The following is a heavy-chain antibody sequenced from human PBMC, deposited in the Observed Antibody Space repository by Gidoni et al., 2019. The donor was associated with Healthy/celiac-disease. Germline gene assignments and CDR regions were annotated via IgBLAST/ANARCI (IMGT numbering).Heavy chain of an antibody. Sequence: QVQLQQWGAGLLKPSETLSLTCAVYGGSFSGYYWSWIRQPPGKGLEWIGEINHSGSTNYNPSLKSRVTISVDTSKNQFSLKLSSVTAADTAVYYCARAPSGYCSGGSCYKNYYYYYGMDVWGQGTTVTVSS. CDR2: INHSGST. J-gene: IGHJ6*02. CDR1: GGSFSGYY. CDR3: ARAPSGYCSGGSCYKNYYYYYGMDV. D-gene: IGHD2-15*01. V-gene: IGHV4-34*01.